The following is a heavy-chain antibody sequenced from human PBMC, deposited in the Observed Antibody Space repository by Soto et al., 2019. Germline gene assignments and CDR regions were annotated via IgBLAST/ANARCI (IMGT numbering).Heavy chain of an antibody. D-gene: IGHD3-10*01. CDR2: INSDGSST. J-gene: IGHJ4*02. V-gene: IGHV3-74*01. CDR3: ARGSGSYYFGY. CDR1: GFTFSSYW. Sequence: ETLRLCCAASGFTFSSYWMHWVRQAPGKGLVWVSRINSDGSSTSYADSVKGRFTISRDNAKNTLYLQMNSLIAEDTAVYYCARGSGSYYFGYWGQGTLVTVSS.